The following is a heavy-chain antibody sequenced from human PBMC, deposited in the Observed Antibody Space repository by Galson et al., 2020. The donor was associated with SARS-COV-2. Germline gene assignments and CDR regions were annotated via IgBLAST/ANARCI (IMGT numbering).Heavy chain of an antibody. CDR1: GFTFSRNW. J-gene: IGHJ4*02. CDR2: IKQDGSDR. Sequence: GESLTISCAASGFTFSRNWMSWVRQAPGKGLQWVANIKQDGSDRYYVDSVKGRFTISSDYAENSVYLQMNNLRDDDTAVYYCARDEDGYNDFWGQGTLVAVSS. CDR3: ARDEDGYNDF. D-gene: IGHD5-12*01. V-gene: IGHV3-7*01.